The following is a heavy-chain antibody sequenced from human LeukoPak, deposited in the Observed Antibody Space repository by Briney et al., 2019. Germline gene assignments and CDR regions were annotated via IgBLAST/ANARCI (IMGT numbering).Heavy chain of an antibody. V-gene: IGHV4-39*01. J-gene: IGHJ4*02. Sequence: ASETLSLTCTVSGGSISSNDYHWGWIRQPPGKGLEWIGSMYYSGSTYYNPSLKSRVTISEDTSKNQFSLKLSAVTAADTALYYCARRGGGYNFFDYWGQGTLVTVSS. CDR3: ARRGGGYNFFDY. CDR1: GGSISSNDYH. D-gene: IGHD5-24*01. CDR2: MYYSGST.